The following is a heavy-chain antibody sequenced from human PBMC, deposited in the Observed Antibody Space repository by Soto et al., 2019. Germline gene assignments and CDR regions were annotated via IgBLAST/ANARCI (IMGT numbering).Heavy chain of an antibody. CDR3: ARGRPWELYDY. D-gene: IGHD1-7*01. V-gene: IGHV4-59*01. Sequence: PSETLSLTCTVSGGSISRYYWSWIRQPPGKGLEWIGYIYYSGSTNYNPSLKSRVTISVDTSKNQFSLKLSSVTAADTAVYYCARGRPWELYDYWGQGTLVTVS. J-gene: IGHJ4*02. CDR1: GGSISRYY. CDR2: IYYSGST.